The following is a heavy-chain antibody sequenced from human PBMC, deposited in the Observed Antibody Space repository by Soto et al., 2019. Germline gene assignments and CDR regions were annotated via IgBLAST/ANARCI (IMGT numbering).Heavy chain of an antibody. CDR3: VFGDCTSTSCSYYFYGLDV. J-gene: IGHJ6*02. CDR1: GGSFRRYA. CDR2: ILPIFGSP. V-gene: IGHV1-69*01. D-gene: IGHD2-2*01. Sequence: QVQLVQSGAEVKKPGSSVKVSCKASGGSFRRYAISWVRQAPGQGLEWMRGILPIFGSPSHAQKFQGRATITADESTSTAYLELTSLTSEDTAMYYCVFGDCTSTSCSYYFYGLDVWGQGTTVTVSS.